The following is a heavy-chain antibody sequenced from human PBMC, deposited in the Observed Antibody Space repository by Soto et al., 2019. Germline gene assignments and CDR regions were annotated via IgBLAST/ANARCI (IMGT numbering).Heavy chain of an antibody. CDR1: GFTFSSYS. Sequence: GGSLRLSCAASGFTFSSYSMNLVRQAPGKGLEWVSYISSSSSTIYYADSVKGRFTISRDNAKNSLYLQMNSLRAEDTAVYYCARVGHSTDYWGQGTLVTVSS. V-gene: IGHV3-48*01. J-gene: IGHJ4*02. D-gene: IGHD2-2*01. CDR2: ISSSSSTI. CDR3: ARVGHSTDY.